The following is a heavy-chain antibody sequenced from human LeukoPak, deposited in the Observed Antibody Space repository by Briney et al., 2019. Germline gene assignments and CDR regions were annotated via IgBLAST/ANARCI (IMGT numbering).Heavy chain of an antibody. V-gene: IGHV1-2*02. CDR2: IDPSGGT. Sequence: GASVKVSCKASGHTFTGFSMHWVRQAPGQGLEWMGSIDPSGGTDYAQKSQGRVTMTRDTPMSTAYMELSSLRSDDTAVYYCMNNWFDYTGYFYFDYWGQGTLVTVSS. D-gene: IGHD2-8*02. J-gene: IGHJ4*02. CDR1: GHTFTGFS. CDR3: MNNWFDYTGYFYFDY.